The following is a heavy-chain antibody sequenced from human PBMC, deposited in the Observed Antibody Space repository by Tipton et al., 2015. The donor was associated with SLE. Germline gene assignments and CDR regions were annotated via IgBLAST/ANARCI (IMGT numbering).Heavy chain of an antibody. V-gene: IGHV3-15*01. Sequence: LRLSCAASGFTFRNAWMNWVRQAPGKGLEWVGRIKSKTDGGTTDYAAPVKGRITISRDDSKNTLYLQMNSLKTDDTAVYFCTTSASTWYRAFDIWGQGTMVTVSS. CDR2: IKSKTDGGTT. CDR1: GFTFRNAW. J-gene: IGHJ3*02. CDR3: TTSASTWYRAFDI. D-gene: IGHD6-13*01.